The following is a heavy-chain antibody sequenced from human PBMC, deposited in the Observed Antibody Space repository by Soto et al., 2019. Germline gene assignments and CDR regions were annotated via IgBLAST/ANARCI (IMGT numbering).Heavy chain of an antibody. CDR2: IYHSGST. D-gene: IGHD1-26*01. V-gene: IGHV4-4*02. CDR1: SGSISSSNW. J-gene: IGHJ4*02. CDR3: ARDGAWDLYFDY. Sequence: QVQLQESGPGLVKPSVTLSLTCAVSSGSISSSNWWSWVRQPPGKGLEWIGEIYHSGSTNYNPSPKSRVTISVDKSKNQFSLKLSSVTAADTAVYYCARDGAWDLYFDYWGQGTLVTVAS.